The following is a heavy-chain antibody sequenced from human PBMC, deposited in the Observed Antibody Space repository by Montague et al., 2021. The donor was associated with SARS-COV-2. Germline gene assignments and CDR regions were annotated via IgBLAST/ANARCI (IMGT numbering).Heavy chain of an antibody. CDR3: AREYSSGVYFDY. CDR2: SDWDXDK. CDR1: GFSLSTSGMC. V-gene: IGHV2-70*11. Sequence: PALVKPTQTLTLTCTFSGFSLSTSGMCVSWIRQPPGKALEWLARSDWDXDKYYSTSLKTRLTISKDTSKNQVVLTMTNMDPVDTATYYCAREYSSGVYFDYWGQGTLVTVSS. D-gene: IGHD6-19*01. J-gene: IGHJ4*02.